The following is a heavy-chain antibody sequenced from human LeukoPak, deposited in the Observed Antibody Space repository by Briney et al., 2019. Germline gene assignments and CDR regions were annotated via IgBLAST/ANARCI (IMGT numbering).Heavy chain of an antibody. D-gene: IGHD2-2*01. CDR2: ISGSGVST. CDR3: AKDPANQLLYPAHFSH. J-gene: IGHJ1*01. Sequence: GGSLRLSCAASGFTFSSYVMNWVRQAPGKGLEWVSAISGSGVSTSYADSVKGRFTISRDNSKNTLYLHMNSLRAEDTAIYFCAKDPANQLLYPAHFSHWGQGTLVTASS. CDR1: GFTFSSYV. V-gene: IGHV3-23*01.